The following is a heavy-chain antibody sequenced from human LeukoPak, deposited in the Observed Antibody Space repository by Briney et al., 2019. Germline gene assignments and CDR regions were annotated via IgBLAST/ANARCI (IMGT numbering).Heavy chain of an antibody. CDR1: GFTFSSYW. V-gene: IGHV3-74*01. D-gene: IGHD3-10*02. CDR3: ARVTWNYVPFDY. CDR2: INSDGSTT. Sequence: GGSLRLSCTASGFTFSSYWMHWVRQAPGKGLVWVSRINSDGSTTTYADSVKGRFTISRDNARNTLYLQMNSLGAEDTAVYYCARVTWNYVPFDYWGQGTLVTVSS. J-gene: IGHJ4*02.